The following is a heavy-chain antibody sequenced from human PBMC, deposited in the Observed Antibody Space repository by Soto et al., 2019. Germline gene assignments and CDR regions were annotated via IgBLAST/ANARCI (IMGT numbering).Heavy chain of an antibody. CDR2: ISYDGSNK. V-gene: IGHV3-30-3*01. J-gene: IGHJ6*02. Sequence: PGGSLRLCCAASGFTLSIYAMHWVRQAPGKGLECVAVISYDGSNKFYRDSVKGRFTISRDNSKNTLYLQINSMRYEDTAVYYCERGDREVFEVVIAARPGAYGVDVWRQ. CDR1: GFTLSIYA. CDR3: ERGDREVFEVVIAARPGAYGVDV. D-gene: IGHD2-15*01.